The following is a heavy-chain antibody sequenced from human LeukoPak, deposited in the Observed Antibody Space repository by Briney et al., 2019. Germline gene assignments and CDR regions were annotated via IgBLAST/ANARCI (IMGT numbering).Heavy chain of an antibody. D-gene: IGHD3-22*01. CDR1: GGSLSSYY. V-gene: IGHV4-59*01. CDR2: LYYSVST. CDR3: ARSDYYVSSGYYSVTE. Sequence: PSETPSLTCTVSGGSLSSYYWSWIRQPPGKGLEWIGHLYYSVSTNYNPSLTSRVTISVDTSKNQFSLKLSSVTAADTAGYYCARSDYYVSSGYYSVTEGGQGTLVTVSS. J-gene: IGHJ4*02.